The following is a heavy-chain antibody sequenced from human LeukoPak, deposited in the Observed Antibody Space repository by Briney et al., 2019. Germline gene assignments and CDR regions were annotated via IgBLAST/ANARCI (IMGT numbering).Heavy chain of an antibody. CDR1: GFNFDDYA. CDR3: AKDYGITMTTYYFDY. Sequence: PGGSLRLSCAASGFNFDDYAMHWVRQAPGKGLEWVSGISWNSGSIGYADSVKGRFTISRDNAKNSLYLQMNSLRAEDTAVYYCAKDYGITMTTYYFDYWGQGTLVTVSS. CDR2: ISWNSGSI. J-gene: IGHJ4*02. D-gene: IGHD3-22*01. V-gene: IGHV3-9*01.